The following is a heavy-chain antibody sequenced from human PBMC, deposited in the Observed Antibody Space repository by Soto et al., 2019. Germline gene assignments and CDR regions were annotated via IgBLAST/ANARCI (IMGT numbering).Heavy chain of an antibody. CDR1: GGSISSSSYY. J-gene: IGHJ4*02. V-gene: IGHV4-39*01. CDR3: ARLNPPRVRSGWHFDY. CDR2: IYYSGST. Sequence: QLQLQESGPGLVKPSDTLSLTCTVSGGSISSSSYYWGWIRQPPGKGLEWIGSIYYSGSTYYNPSLKSRVTISVDTSKNQFSLKLSSVTAADTAVYYCARLNPPRVRSGWHFDYWGQGTLVTVSS. D-gene: IGHD6-19*01.